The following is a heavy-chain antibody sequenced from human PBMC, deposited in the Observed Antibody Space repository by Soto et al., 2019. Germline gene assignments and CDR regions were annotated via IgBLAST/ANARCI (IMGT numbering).Heavy chain of an antibody. V-gene: IGHV5-10-1*01. CDR1: GYSFTSYW. Sequence: PGESLKISCKASGYSFTSYWISWVRQMPGKGLEWMGRIDPSDSYIDYSPSFQGHVTVAVDKSTTTAYLQWSSLKASDTAIYYCARLNQLHPSSGMDVWGQGTTVTVSS. D-gene: IGHD2-2*01. CDR3: ARLNQLHPSSGMDV. J-gene: IGHJ6*02. CDR2: IDPSDSYI.